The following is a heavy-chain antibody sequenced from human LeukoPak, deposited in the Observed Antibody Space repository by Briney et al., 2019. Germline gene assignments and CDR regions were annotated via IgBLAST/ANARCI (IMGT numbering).Heavy chain of an antibody. CDR1: GGTFSSYA. D-gene: IGHD5-18*01. V-gene: IGHV1-69*06. CDR2: IIPIFGTA. J-gene: IGHJ4*02. CDR3: ARGDGYSSPYYFDY. Sequence: ASVKVSCKASGGTFSSYAISWVRQAPGQGLEWMGGIIPIFGTANYAQKFQGRVTITADKSTSTAYVELSSLRSEDTAVYYCARGDGYSSPYYFDYWGQGTLVTVSS.